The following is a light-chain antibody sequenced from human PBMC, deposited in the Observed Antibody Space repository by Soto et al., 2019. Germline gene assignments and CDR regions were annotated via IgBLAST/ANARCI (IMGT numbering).Light chain of an antibody. CDR2: DVS. J-gene: IGLJ1*01. CDR3: SSYTTSNTRQIV. CDR1: SSYVGGYNY. Sequence: QSVLTQPASVSGSPGQSITISCTGTSSYVGGYNYVSWYQQHPGKAPKFMIYDVSNRPSGVSNRFSGSKSGNTASLNISGLQAEDEADYYCSSYTTSNTRQIVFGTGTKLTVL. V-gene: IGLV2-14*01.